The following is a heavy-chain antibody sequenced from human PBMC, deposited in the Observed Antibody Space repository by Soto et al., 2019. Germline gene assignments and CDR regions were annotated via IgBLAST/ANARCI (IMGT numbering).Heavy chain of an antibody. CDR3: ATLPGRSGWYRLGFDY. CDR1: GYTLTELS. D-gene: IGHD6-19*01. V-gene: IGHV1-24*01. CDR2: FDPEDGET. J-gene: IGHJ4*02. Sequence: ASVKVSCKVSGYTLTELSMHWVRQAPGKGLEWMGGFDPEDGETIYAQKFQGRVTMTEDTSTDTAYMELSSLRSEDTAVYYCATLPGRSGWYRLGFDYWGQGTLVTVS.